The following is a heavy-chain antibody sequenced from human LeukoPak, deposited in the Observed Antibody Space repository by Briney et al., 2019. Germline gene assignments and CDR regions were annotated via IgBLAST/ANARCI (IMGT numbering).Heavy chain of an antibody. CDR1: GGSISSSSYY. J-gene: IGHJ5*02. V-gene: IGHV4-39*01. Sequence: SETLSLTCTVSGGSISSSSYYWGWNRQPPGKGLEWIGSIYYSGSTYYNPSLKSRVTISVDTSKNQFSLKLSSVTAADTAVYYCARHVGFTWDSSELDQNNWFDPWGQGTLVTVSS. D-gene: IGHD3-22*01. CDR2: IYYSGST. CDR3: ARHVGFTWDSSELDQNNWFDP.